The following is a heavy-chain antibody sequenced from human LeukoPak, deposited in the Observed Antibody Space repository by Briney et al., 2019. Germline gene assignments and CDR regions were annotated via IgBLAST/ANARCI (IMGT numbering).Heavy chain of an antibody. V-gene: IGHV3-64*01. J-gene: IGHJ4*02. D-gene: IGHD5-24*01. CDR1: GFTFSNYA. Sequence: PGGSLRLSCAASGFTFSNYAIHWVRQAPGKGVEYVSAISSIGGSTFYANSVKGRFTISRDNSKNTLYLQMGSLRAEDMAVYYCARSPSVGYNYPIDYWGQGTLVTVSS. CDR3: ARSPSVGYNYPIDY. CDR2: ISSIGGST.